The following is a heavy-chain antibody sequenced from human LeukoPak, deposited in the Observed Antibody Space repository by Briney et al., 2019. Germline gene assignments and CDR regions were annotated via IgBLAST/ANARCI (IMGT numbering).Heavy chain of an antibody. CDR3: AKGGYYGYFDWLLNLGFDY. CDR1: GFTFSSYG. J-gene: IGHJ4*02. V-gene: IGHV3-30*18. Sequence: GGSLRLSCAASGFTFSSYGMHSVRQAPGKGLEWVAVISYDGSNKYYADSVKGRFTISRDNSKNTLYLQMNSLRAEDTAVYYCAKGGYYGYFDWLLNLGFDYWGQGTLVTVSS. CDR2: ISYDGSNK. D-gene: IGHD3-9*01.